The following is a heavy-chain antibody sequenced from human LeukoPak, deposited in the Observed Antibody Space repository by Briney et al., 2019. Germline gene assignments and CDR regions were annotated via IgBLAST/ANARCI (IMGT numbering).Heavy chain of an antibody. CDR3: AKDGGLWVSAHWGDS. Sequence: PGGSLRLSCAVSGFTLSRNAMTWVRQAPGKGLEWVSTITTSDGNTYYADSVKGRFTVSRDNSKNTLFLQMNSLRAEDTAVYYCAKDGGLWVSAHWGDSWGRGTLVTVSS. V-gene: IGHV3-23*01. J-gene: IGHJ4*02. CDR1: GFTLSRNA. D-gene: IGHD7-27*01. CDR2: ITTSDGNT.